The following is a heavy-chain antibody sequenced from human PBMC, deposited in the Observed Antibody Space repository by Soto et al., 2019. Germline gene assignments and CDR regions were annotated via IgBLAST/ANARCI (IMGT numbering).Heavy chain of an antibody. J-gene: IGHJ6*02. CDR1: GGSISSGGYY. D-gene: IGHD2-2*01. CDR2: IYYSGST. V-gene: IGHV4-31*03. CDR3: ERDKDIVVVPAAIGSADYYGMDV. Sequence: TSETLSLTCTVSGGSISSGGYYWSWIRQHPGKGLEWIGYIYYSGSTYYNPSLKSRVTISVDTSKKQFTLKLSSVTAADTAVYYCERDKDIVVVPAAIGSADYYGMDVWGQGTTVTVSS.